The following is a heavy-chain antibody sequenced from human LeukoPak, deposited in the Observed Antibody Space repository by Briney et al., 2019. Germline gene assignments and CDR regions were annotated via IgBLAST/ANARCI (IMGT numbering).Heavy chain of an antibody. J-gene: IGHJ4*02. CDR2: ISSNGGST. Sequence: PGGSLRLSCAASGFTFSSYAMHWVRQAPGKGLEYVSAISSNGGSTYYANSVKGRFTISRDNSKNTLYLQMGSLRAEDMAVYYCAREGAAGGGQDYWGQGTLVTVSS. CDR3: AREGAAGGGQDY. D-gene: IGHD6-13*01. V-gene: IGHV3-64*01. CDR1: GFTFSSYA.